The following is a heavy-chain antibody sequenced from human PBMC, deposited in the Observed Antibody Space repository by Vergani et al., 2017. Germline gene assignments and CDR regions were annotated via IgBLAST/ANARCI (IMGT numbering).Heavy chain of an antibody. J-gene: IGHJ6*02. D-gene: IGHD6-19*01. CDR3: AKHSYSSGWYGFDYYYGMDV. CDR2: ISGSGGST. CDR1: GFTFSSYA. Sequence: EVQLLESGGGLVQPGGSLRLSCAASGFTFSSYAMSWVRQAPGKGLEWVSAISGSGGSTYCADSVKGRFTISRDNSKNTLYLQMNSLRAEDTAVYYCAKHSYSSGWYGFDYYYGMDVWGQGTTVTVSS. V-gene: IGHV3-23*01.